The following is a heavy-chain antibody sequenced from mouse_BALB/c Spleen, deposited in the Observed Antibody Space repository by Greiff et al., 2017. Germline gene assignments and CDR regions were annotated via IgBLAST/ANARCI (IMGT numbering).Heavy chain of an antibody. CDR1: GFTFSSFG. CDR2: ISSGSSTI. D-gene: IGHD1-2*01. CDR3: ARSPHYYVGDY. V-gene: IGHV5-17*02. J-gene: IGHJ2*01. Sequence: EVHLVESGGGLVQPGGSRKLSCAASGFTFSSFGMHWVRQAPEKGLEWVAYISSGSSTIYYADTVKGRFTISRDNPKNTLFLQMTSLRSEDTAMYYCARSPHYYVGDYWGQGTTLTVSS.